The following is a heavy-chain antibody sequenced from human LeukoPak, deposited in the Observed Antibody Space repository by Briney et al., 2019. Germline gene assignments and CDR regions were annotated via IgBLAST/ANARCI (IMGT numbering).Heavy chain of an antibody. V-gene: IGHV3-23*01. J-gene: IGHJ4*02. CDR3: AKDACVGDCNFHFDY. D-gene: IGHD2-21*02. CDR2: ISGSGGST. CDR1: GFTFSSYA. Sequence: GGSLRLSCAASGFTFSSYAMSWVRQAPGKGLEWVSDISGSGGSTYYADSVKGRFTISRDNSKNTLYLQMNSLRAEDTAVSYCAKDACVGDCNFHFDYWGQGTLVPVSS.